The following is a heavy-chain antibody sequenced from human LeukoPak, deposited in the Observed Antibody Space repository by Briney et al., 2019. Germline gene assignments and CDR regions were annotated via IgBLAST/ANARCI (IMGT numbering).Heavy chain of an antibody. D-gene: IGHD3-22*01. CDR1: GFTFDDYA. Sequence: GGSLRLSCAASGFTFDDYAMHWVRQAPGKGLEWVSLISWDGGSTYYADSVKGRFTISRDNSKNSLYLQMNSQRAEDTALYYCAKAYYYDSSGYYFDHWGQGNLVTISS. CDR3: AKAYYYDSSGYYFDH. CDR2: ISWDGGST. V-gene: IGHV3-43D*04. J-gene: IGHJ4*02.